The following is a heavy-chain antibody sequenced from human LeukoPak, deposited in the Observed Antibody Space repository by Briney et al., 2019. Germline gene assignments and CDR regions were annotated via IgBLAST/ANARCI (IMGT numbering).Heavy chain of an antibody. Sequence: SETLSLTCTVSGGSISSYYWSWIRQPPGKGLEWIGYIYYSGSTKYNPSLKSRVSISVDPSKNQFSLKLSSVTAADTAVYYCARGAGAGYNLQPFDYWGQGTLVTVSS. CDR1: GGSISSYY. CDR2: IYYSGST. V-gene: IGHV4-59*08. CDR3: ARGAGAGYNLQPFDY. J-gene: IGHJ4*02. D-gene: IGHD5-24*01.